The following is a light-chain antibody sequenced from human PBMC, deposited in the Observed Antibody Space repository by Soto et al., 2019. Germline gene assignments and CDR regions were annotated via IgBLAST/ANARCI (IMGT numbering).Light chain of an antibody. CDR1: QSVSNSY. V-gene: IGKV3-20*01. CDR3: HQHSSLPHT. Sequence: ESVLTQSPGTLSLSPGERATLSCRASQSVSNSYFAWYQQKPGQAPRLLIYGISSRATGIPDRFSGSGSGTDFTLTNSRLEPEAFVVYYCHQHSSLPHTFGQGTKLEVK. CDR2: GIS. J-gene: IGKJ2*01.